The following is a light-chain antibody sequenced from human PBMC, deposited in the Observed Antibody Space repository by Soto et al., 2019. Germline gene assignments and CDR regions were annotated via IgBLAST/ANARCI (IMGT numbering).Light chain of an antibody. J-gene: IGKJ2*01. CDR2: GAS. CDR1: QSISSN. CDR3: QQSYITLRT. V-gene: IGKV1-39*01. Sequence: DIRMTQSPYSLSASVGDRVTSACRASQSISSNLNWYQQKPGKAPKLLIYGASSLQSGVPSRFSGSGSGTDFTLIISSLQPEDFATYYCQQSYITLRTFGQGTKLEIK.